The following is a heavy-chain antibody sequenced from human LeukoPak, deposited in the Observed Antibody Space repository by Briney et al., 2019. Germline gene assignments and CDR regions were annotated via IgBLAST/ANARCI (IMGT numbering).Heavy chain of an antibody. V-gene: IGHV1-2*06. Sequence: ASVKVSCKASGYTFTRYYMHWVRQAPGQGLEWMGRINPNSGGTNYAQKFQGRVTMTRDTSISTAYMELSRLRSDDTAVYYCARSFPTFGGVINFDYWGQGTLVTVSS. CDR2: INPNSGGT. D-gene: IGHD3-16*01. CDR3: ARSFPTFGGVINFDY. J-gene: IGHJ4*02. CDR1: GYTFTRYY.